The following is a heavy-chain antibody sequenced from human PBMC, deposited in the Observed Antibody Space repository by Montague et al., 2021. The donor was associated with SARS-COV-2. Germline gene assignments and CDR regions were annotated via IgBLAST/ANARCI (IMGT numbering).Heavy chain of an antibody. CDR2: FYYSGST. Sequence: SETLSLTCTVSDGSISSSSYYWGWIRQPPGKGLEWIGSFYYSGSTYYNPSLKSRVTISVDTSKNQFSLKLSSVTAADTAVYYCARQENSSGWFKPDAFDIWGQGTMVTVSS. V-gene: IGHV4-39*01. D-gene: IGHD6-19*01. CDR1: DGSISSSSYY. J-gene: IGHJ3*02. CDR3: ARQENSSGWFKPDAFDI.